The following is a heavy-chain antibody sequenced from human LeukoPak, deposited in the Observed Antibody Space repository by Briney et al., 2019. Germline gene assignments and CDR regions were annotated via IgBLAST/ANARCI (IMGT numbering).Heavy chain of an antibody. J-gene: IGHJ5*02. D-gene: IGHD5-24*01. Sequence: PGGSLRLSCAASGFTFSSYWMSWVRLAPGKGLERVANIKGDGSEKWYADSVKGRFTISRDNAQNSVHLQMNSLRAEDTAVYHCARDEYRSRWLHPWGQGTLDTVTS. CDR2: IKGDGSEK. V-gene: IGHV3-7*01. CDR3: ARDEYRSRWLHP. CDR1: GFTFSSYW.